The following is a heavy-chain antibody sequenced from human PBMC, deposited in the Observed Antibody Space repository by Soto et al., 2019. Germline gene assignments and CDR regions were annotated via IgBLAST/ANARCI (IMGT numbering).Heavy chain of an antibody. CDR3: TKGRWELLW. V-gene: IGHV3-23*01. D-gene: IGHD1-26*01. CDR2: MSASSGDT. Sequence: ESGGGLVQPGGSLRLSCAASGFTFSSYVMSWVRQAPGKGLEWVSSMSASSGDTYYADSVKGRFTISRDNTKNTLFLQMDRLRAEDTAVYFCTKGRWELLWWGQGTLVTVSS. CDR1: GFTFSSYV. J-gene: IGHJ4*02.